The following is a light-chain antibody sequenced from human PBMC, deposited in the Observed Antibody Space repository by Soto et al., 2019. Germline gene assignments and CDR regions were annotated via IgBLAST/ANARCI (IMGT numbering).Light chain of an antibody. CDR3: SSYTTSSIPVV. CDR2: DVI. CDR1: SSDVGGYNY. Sequence: QSVLTQPASVSGSPGQSITISCTGTSSDVGGYNYVSWYQQHPGKAPKLMIYDVINRPSGVSNRFSGSKSGNTASLTISGLQAADEADYYCSSYTTSSIPVVFGGGTQLTVL. J-gene: IGLJ2*01. V-gene: IGLV2-14*01.